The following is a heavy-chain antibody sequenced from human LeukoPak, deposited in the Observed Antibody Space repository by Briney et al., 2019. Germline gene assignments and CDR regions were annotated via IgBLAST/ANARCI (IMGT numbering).Heavy chain of an antibody. V-gene: IGHV3-74*01. J-gene: IGHJ3*02. CDR2: INSDGSST. Sequence: GGSLRLSCAASGFTFSSYWMHWVRQAPGKGLVWVSRINSDGSSTSYADSVKGRFTISRDNAKNTLYLQTNSLRAEDTAVYYCARVWSSSSYDAFDIWGQGTMVTASS. CDR1: GFTFSSYW. CDR3: ARVWSSSSYDAFDI. D-gene: IGHD6-13*01.